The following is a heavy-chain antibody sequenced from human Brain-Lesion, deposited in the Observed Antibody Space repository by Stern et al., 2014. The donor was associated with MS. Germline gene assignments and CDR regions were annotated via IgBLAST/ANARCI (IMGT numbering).Heavy chain of an antibody. CDR2: INPNTGGQ. CDR1: GYIFTGYY. Sequence: VQLVESGAEVKKPGASVKGSCKTSGYIFTGYYIHWVRQAPGQGLEWMAWINPNTGGQKYAQKFQGRVTMSRDTSISTAYVELSSLTSDDTAVYYCARDQRGITIFGVVTDYYYLGMDVWGQGTTVTVSS. CDR3: ARDQRGITIFGVVTDYYYLGMDV. V-gene: IGHV1-2*02. J-gene: IGHJ6*02. D-gene: IGHD3-3*01.